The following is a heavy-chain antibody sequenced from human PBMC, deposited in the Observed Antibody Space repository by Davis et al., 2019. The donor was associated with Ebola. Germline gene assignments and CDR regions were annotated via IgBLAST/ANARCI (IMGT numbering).Heavy chain of an antibody. CDR2: INPNSGGT. D-gene: IGHD6-13*01. CDR3: ARGGSSWYSFDY. CDR1: GYTFTGYY. J-gene: IGHJ4*02. Sequence: ASVKVSCKASGYTFTGYYMHWVRQAPGQGLEWMGWINPNSGGTNYAQKFRGWVTMTRDTSISTAYMDLSSLRSEDTAVYYCARGGSSWYSFDYWGQGTLVTVSS. V-gene: IGHV1-2*04.